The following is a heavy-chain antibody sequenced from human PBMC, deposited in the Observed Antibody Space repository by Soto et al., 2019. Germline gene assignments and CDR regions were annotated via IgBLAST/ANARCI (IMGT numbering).Heavy chain of an antibody. J-gene: IGHJ4*02. D-gene: IGHD6-19*01. Sequence: PSETLSLTCTVSGGSISSSSYYWGWIRQPPGKGLEWIGYIYSSGSTYYNPSLKSRLTISPDTSKSQFSLKLSSVTAADTAVYYCARGPYGSGWYVVDYWGQGTLVTVPQ. V-gene: IGHV4-39*07. CDR1: GGSISSSSYY. CDR2: IYSSGST. CDR3: ARGPYGSGWYVVDY.